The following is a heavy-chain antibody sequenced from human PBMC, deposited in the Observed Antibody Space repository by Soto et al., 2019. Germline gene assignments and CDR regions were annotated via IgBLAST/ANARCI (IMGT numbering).Heavy chain of an antibody. CDR3: ARLHDYGDPYYYYYYMDV. J-gene: IGHJ6*03. Sequence: EVLLVESGGGLVQPGGSLRLSCAASGFTFSSYSMNWVRQAPGKGLEWVSYISSSSSTKYYADSVKGRFTISRDNAKNSLYLQMNSLRAEDTAVYYCARLHDYGDPYYYYYYMDVWGKGTTVTVSS. D-gene: IGHD4-17*01. V-gene: IGHV3-48*01. CDR2: ISSSSSTK. CDR1: GFTFSSYS.